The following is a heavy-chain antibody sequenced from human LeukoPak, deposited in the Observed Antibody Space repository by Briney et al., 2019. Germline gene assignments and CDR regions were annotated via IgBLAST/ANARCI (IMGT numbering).Heavy chain of an antibody. CDR2: ISPDGSKK. CDR3: ARDLSYFSFDD. V-gene: IGHV3-33*01. Sequence: GKSLRLSCAASGFTFSSHGTNWVRQAPGKGLEWVAGISPDGSKKYYVDAVKGRFTISRDNSKNTLYLQMNSLRVEDTAMYYCARDLSYFSFDDWGQGTTVTVSS. D-gene: IGHD2-21*01. J-gene: IGHJ6*02. CDR1: GFTFSSHG.